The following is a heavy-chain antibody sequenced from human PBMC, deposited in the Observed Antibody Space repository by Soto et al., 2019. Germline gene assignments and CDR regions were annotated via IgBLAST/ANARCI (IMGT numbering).Heavy chain of an antibody. D-gene: IGHD6-19*01. J-gene: IGHJ6*03. CDR2: ISAFNGNT. CDR3: ARDRGVAPPVAGNTHYYYYMDV. CDR1: GYSFTNYG. Sequence: QDQLVQSGAEVKKPGASVTVSCKASGYSFTNYGVTWVRQAPGQGLEWMGWISAFNGNTHYAQNLQGRVHMTPDASTSTAYMELRSLRSDDTAVYYCARDRGVAPPVAGNTHYYYYMDVWGKGTTVTVSS. V-gene: IGHV1-18*01.